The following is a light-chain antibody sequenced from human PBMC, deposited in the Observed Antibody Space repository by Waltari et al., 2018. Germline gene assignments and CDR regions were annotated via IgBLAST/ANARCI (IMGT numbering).Light chain of an antibody. CDR3: ASWDDSLNGHWV. CDR1: DSNIQVNL. V-gene: IGLV1-44*01. Sequence: QSVLTQPPSASGTPGQRVTISCSGSDSNIQVNLVNWYQQLPGTAPKLLIDRSDQRPSGVPDRFSGSKTGTSASLAISGLQSDDEADYFCASWDDSLNGHWVFGGGTKVTVL. J-gene: IGLJ3*02. CDR2: RSD.